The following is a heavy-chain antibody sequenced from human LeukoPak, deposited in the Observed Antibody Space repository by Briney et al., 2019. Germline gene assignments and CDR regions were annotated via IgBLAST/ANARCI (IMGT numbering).Heavy chain of an antibody. CDR3: ARGGRGYSYFMDV. V-gene: IGHV4-39*01. CDR1: GGSISSSSYY. J-gene: IGHJ6*04. Sequence: SETLSLTCTVSGGSISSSSYYWGWIRQPPGKGLEWIGSIYYSGSTYYNPSLKSRVTISVDTSKNQFSLKLSSVTAADTAVYYCARGGRGYSYFMDVWGKGTTVTVSS. D-gene: IGHD5-18*01. CDR2: IYYSGST.